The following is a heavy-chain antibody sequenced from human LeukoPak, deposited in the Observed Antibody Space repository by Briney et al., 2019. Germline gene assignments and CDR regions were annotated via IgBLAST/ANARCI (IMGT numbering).Heavy chain of an antibody. V-gene: IGHV3-30*18. Sequence: PGGSLRLSCAASGFTFSSYGMHWVRQAPGKGLEWVAVISYDGSNKYYEDSVKGRFTISRDNSKNALYLQMNSLRAEDTAVYYCAKRVVVVITGHNWFDPWGQGTLVTVSS. CDR2: ISYDGSNK. D-gene: IGHD3-22*01. J-gene: IGHJ5*02. CDR3: AKRVVVVITGHNWFDP. CDR1: GFTFSSYG.